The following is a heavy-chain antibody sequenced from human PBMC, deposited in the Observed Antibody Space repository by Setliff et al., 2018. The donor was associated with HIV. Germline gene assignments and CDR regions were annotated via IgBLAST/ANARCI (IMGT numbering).Heavy chain of an antibody. CDR3: ARDPHRIAVAGTFDY. CDR2: YEPEDGET. CDR1: GSTLTELS. J-gene: IGHJ4*02. V-gene: IGHV1-24*01. Sequence: ASVKVSCKVSGSTLTELSRNWVRQAPGKGLEWMGGYEPEDGETVYAQNFLGRVTMTEDTTTDTVYMELSSLRSEDTAVYYCARDPHRIAVAGTFDYWGQGTLVTVSS. D-gene: IGHD6-19*01.